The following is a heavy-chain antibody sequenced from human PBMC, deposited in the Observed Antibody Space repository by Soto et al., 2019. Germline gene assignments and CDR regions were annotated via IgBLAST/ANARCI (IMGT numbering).Heavy chain of an antibody. CDR3: ASAYYYDSSGSYYPLPPPF. CDR1: GGSISSYY. J-gene: IGHJ4*02. CDR2: IYYTGNT. V-gene: IGHV4-59*04. Sequence: PLEILSLTCTVSGGSISSYYWSWIRQPPGKGLEWIGYIYYTGNTYYNPSLKSRVTISVDTSKNQFSLKLSSVTAADTAVYYCASAYYYDSSGSYYPLPPPFWGQGTLVTVSS. D-gene: IGHD3-22*01.